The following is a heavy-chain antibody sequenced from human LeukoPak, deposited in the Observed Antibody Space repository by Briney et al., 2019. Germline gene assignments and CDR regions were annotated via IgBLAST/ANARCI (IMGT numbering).Heavy chain of an antibody. CDR1: GGSFSGYY. J-gene: IGHJ6*03. Sequence: SETLSLTCAVYGGSFSGYYWGWIRQPPGKGLEWIGSIYYSGSTYYNPSLKSRVTISVDTSKNQFSLKLSSVTAADTAVYYCARAGYCSGGSCYSYYYYYMDVWGKGTTVTVSS. D-gene: IGHD2-15*01. CDR2: IYYSGST. V-gene: IGHV4-39*01. CDR3: ARAGYCSGGSCYSYYYYYMDV.